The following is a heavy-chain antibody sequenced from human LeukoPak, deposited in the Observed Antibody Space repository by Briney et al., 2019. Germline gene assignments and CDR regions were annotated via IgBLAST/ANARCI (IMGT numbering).Heavy chain of an antibody. V-gene: IGHV4-59*01. CDR2: IYYGGST. Sequence: SETLSLTCTVSGVSISSYYWSWIRQPPEKGLEWIGYIYYGGSTNYNPSLKSRVTISVDTSKNQFSLKLSSVTAADTAVYYCARRVTMVRGNRYNWFDPWGQGTLVTVSS. J-gene: IGHJ5*02. D-gene: IGHD3-10*01. CDR3: ARRVTMVRGNRYNWFDP. CDR1: GVSISSYY.